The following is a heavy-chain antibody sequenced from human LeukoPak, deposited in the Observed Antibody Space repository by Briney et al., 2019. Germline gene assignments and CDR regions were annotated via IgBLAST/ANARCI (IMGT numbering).Heavy chain of an antibody. CDR3: TAGIDDEGGY. D-gene: IGHD3-3*02. J-gene: IGHJ4*02. Sequence: GGSLRLSCAASGFTYSNVWMNWVRQAPGKGLEWVGRIKTNAEGGTLDYTAPVKGRFTISRDDSKNTLYLQMDSLELEDTGMYYCTAGIDDEGGYWGQGTLVTVSS. CDR2: IKTNAEGGTL. V-gene: IGHV3-15*07. CDR1: GFTYSNVW.